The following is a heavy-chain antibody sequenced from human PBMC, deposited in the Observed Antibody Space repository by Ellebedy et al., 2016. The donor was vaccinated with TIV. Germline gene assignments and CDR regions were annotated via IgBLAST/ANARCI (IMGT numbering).Heavy chain of an antibody. V-gene: IGHV6-1*01. CDR3: ARGWFGSGMGV. CDR1: GDSVSPDIG. Sequence: SQTLSLTCVISGDSVSPDIGWNWIRQSPSRGLEWLGRTYYRYKWNNDYAVSLQSRITLNPDTSKNQFSLQLNSVIPDDTAVYYCARGWFGSGMGVWGQGTTVTVSS. D-gene: IGHD3-16*01. CDR2: TYYRYKWNN. J-gene: IGHJ6*02.